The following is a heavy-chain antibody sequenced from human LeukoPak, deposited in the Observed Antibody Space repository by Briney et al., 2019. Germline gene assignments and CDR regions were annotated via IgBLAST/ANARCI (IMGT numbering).Heavy chain of an antibody. J-gene: IGHJ4*02. D-gene: IGHD3-3*01. CDR2: IYSGST. CDR3: AREPSWSGFIED. CDR1: GGSISSYY. Sequence: SETLSLTCTVSGGSISSYYWSWIRQLPGKGLEWIGNIYSGSTHYNPSLKSRVTISVDTSKNQFSLKLSSVTAADTAVYYCAREPSWSGFIEDWGRGTLVTVSS. V-gene: IGHV4-59*01.